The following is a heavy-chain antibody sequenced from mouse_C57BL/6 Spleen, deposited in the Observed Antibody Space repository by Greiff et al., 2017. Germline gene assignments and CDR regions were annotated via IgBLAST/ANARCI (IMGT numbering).Heavy chain of an antibody. CDR1: GYTFTSYW. CDR2: INPSSGYT. J-gene: IGHJ4*01. V-gene: IGHV1-7*01. CDR3: ARGTVVDAMDY. D-gene: IGHD1-1*01. Sequence: QVQLQQSGAELAKPGASVKLSCKASGYTFTSYWMHWVKQRPGRGLEGIGYINPSSGYTKYNQKFKDKATLTADKSSSTAYMELRSLTSEDSAVYFCARGTVVDAMDYWGQGTSVTVSS.